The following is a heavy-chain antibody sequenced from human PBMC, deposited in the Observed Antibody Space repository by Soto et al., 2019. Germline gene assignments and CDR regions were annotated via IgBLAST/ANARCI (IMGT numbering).Heavy chain of an antibody. J-gene: IGHJ4*02. Sequence: QVQLVQSGAEVKKPGSSVKVSCKASGGTFSSYAISWVRQAPGQGLEWMGGIIPIFGTANYAQKFQGRVTITADESTSTADMELSSLRSEDTAVYYCARGPRGITGTTGYRDYWGQGTLVTVSS. CDR3: ARGPRGITGTTGYRDY. CDR2: IIPIFGTA. D-gene: IGHD1-20*01. V-gene: IGHV1-69*01. CDR1: GGTFSSYA.